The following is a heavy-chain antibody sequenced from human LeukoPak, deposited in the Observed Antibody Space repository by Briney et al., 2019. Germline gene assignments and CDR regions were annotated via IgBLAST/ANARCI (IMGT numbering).Heavy chain of an antibody. D-gene: IGHD5-12*01. J-gene: IGHJ4*02. CDR3: SRAPAGIVATRPISMTN. V-gene: IGHV6-1*01. CDR1: GDSVSSNSAT. CDR2: TYYRSKWYN. Sequence: SQTLSLTCAISGDSVSSNSATWDWIRQSPSRGLEWLGRTYYRSKWYNDYAVSVKSRITINADTSKNQFSLQLNSVTYEDTAVHYCSRAPAGIVATRPISMTNWGQGTLVTVSS.